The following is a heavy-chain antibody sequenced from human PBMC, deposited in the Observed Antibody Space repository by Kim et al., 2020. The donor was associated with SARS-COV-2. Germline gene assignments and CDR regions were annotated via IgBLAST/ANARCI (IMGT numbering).Heavy chain of an antibody. D-gene: IGHD1-1*01. J-gene: IGHJ4*02. V-gene: IGHV5-51*01. CDR1: GYSFPNSW. CDR2: IYPGDSMT. CDR3: ARPNWNDEGGDY. Sequence: GESLKISCKGSGYSFPNSWIAWVRQMPGKGLEWMGIIYPGDSMTRYSPSFEGHITFSVDKSNAIAYLQWSSLKASDTAIYYCARPNWNDEGGDYWGQGTLVTVSS.